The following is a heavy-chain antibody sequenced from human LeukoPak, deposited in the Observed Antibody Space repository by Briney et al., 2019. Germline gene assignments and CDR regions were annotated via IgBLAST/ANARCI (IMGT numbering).Heavy chain of an antibody. J-gene: IGHJ6*03. CDR1: GYTFTGYY. CDR3: ARDLWLAGPPFPYYYMDV. D-gene: IGHD5-12*01. V-gene: IGHV1-2*06. CDR2: INPNSGGT. Sequence: ASVKVSCKASGYTFTGYYMHWVRQAPGQGLEWMGRINPNSGGTNYAQKFQGRVTMTRDTSTSTAYMELSRLRSDDTAVYYCARDLWLAGPPFPYYYMDVWGKGTTVTVSS.